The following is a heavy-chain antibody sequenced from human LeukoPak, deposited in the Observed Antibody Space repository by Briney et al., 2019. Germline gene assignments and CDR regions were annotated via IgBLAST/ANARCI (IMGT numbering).Heavy chain of an antibody. V-gene: IGHV4-4*07. CDR3: ARVPRPDYGDPRGLGNWFDP. D-gene: IGHD4-17*01. Sequence: SETLSLTCTVSGGSISSYYWSWIRQPAGKGLEWIGRIYTSGSTNYNPSLKSRVTMSVDTSKNQFSLKLSSVTAADTAVYYRARVPRPDYGDPRGLGNWFDPWGQGTLVTVSS. J-gene: IGHJ5*02. CDR2: IYTSGST. CDR1: GGSISSYY.